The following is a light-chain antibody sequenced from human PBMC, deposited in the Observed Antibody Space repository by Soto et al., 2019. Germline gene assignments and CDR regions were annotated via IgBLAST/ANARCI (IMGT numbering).Light chain of an antibody. Sequence: QSVLTQPASVSGSPGQSITISCTGTSSDGGGSDFVSWYQQYPGKAPRLMIYDVSNRPSGVSNRFSGSKSDNTASLTISGLQAEDEADYYCISYTINTFYVFGTG. CDR2: DVS. J-gene: IGLJ1*01. CDR3: ISYTINTFYV. CDR1: SSDGGGSDF. V-gene: IGLV2-14*03.